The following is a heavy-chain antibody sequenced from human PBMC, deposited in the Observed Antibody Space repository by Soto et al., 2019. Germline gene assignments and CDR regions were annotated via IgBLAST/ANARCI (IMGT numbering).Heavy chain of an antibody. J-gene: IGHJ4*02. Sequence: LRLSCTASGFDFGDYYMSWIRQAPGKGLEWVSYIDSDDGTTYYTDSVKGRFTISRDNAKNSLYLQMNSLRVEDTALYYCVRPYYSSSWFPFDRWGQGTLVTVSS. CDR2: IDSDDGTT. D-gene: IGHD6-13*01. CDR3: VRPYYSSSWFPFDR. CDR1: GFDFGDYY. V-gene: IGHV3-11*01.